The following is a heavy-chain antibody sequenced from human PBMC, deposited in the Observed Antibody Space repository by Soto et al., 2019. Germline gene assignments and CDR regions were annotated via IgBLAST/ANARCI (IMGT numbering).Heavy chain of an antibody. Sequence: QVQLVESGGGVVQPGRSLRLSCAASGFTFSSYGMHWVRQAPGKGLEWVAVISYDGSNKYYADSVKGRFTISRDNSKNTLYLQMNSLRAEDTAVYYCAKSQPLGYCSGGSCYPYYYYYYMDVWGKGTTVTVSS. D-gene: IGHD2-15*01. CDR2: ISYDGSNK. CDR3: AKSQPLGYCSGGSCYPYYYYYYMDV. J-gene: IGHJ6*03. V-gene: IGHV3-30*18. CDR1: GFTFSSYG.